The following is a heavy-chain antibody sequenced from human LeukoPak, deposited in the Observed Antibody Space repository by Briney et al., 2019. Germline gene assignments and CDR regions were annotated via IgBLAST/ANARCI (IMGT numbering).Heavy chain of an antibody. D-gene: IGHD3-22*01. CDR3: ARLGYYYDSSGYYPNWFDP. CDR1: GGSFSGYY. CDR2: INHSGST. Sequence: PSETLSLTCAVYGGSFSGYYWSWIRQPPGKGLEWIGEINHSGSTNYNPSLKSRVTISVDTSKNQFSLKLGSVTAADTAVYYCARLGYYYDSSGYYPNWFDPWGQGTLVTVSS. J-gene: IGHJ5*02. V-gene: IGHV4-34*01.